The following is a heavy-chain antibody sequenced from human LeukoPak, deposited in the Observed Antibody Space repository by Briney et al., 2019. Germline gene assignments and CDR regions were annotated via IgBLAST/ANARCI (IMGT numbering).Heavy chain of an antibody. CDR3: ARDHRRDGYTNFDY. Sequence: SETLSLTCAVYGGSFSGYYWSWIRQPPGKGLEWIGEINHSGSTNYNPSLESRVTISVDTSKNQFSLKLSSVTAADTAVYYCARDHRRDGYTNFDYWGQGTLVTVSS. J-gene: IGHJ4*02. V-gene: IGHV4-34*01. CDR1: GGSFSGYY. CDR2: INHSGST. D-gene: IGHD5-24*01.